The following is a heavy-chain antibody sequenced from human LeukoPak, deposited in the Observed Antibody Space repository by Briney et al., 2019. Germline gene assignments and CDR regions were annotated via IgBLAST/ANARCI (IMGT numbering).Heavy chain of an antibody. Sequence: GGSLRLSCTTSGFGSKNYAMSWVRLAPGKGLEWVSIISATGVNTYYADSVKGRFTISRDNSKNTLYLQMKSLRAEDTAVYYCARQPAGYSYGAGAFDIWGQGTMVTVSS. CDR2: ISATGVNT. CDR3: ARQPAGYSYGAGAFDI. V-gene: IGHV3-23*01. D-gene: IGHD5-18*01. CDR1: GFGSKNYA. J-gene: IGHJ3*02.